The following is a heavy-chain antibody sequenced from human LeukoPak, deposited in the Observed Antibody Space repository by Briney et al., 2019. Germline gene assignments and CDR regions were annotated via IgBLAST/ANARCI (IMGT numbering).Heavy chain of an antibody. J-gene: IGHJ4*02. D-gene: IGHD4-11*01. CDR2: TYYSGST. CDR1: GGPVSTSNYY. Sequence: PSETLSLTCTVSGGPVSTSNYYWGWIRQPPGQGLEWIGTTYYSGSTYYNPSLKSRVFISVDTSKNQFLLELNSVTAADTAVYYCVSKGRASTLYYFDSWGQGTLVTVSS. CDR3: VSKGRASTLYYFDS. V-gene: IGHV4-39*01.